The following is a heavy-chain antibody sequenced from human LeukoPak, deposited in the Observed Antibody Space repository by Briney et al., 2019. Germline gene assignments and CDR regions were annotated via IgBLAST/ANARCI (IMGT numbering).Heavy chain of an antibody. CDR2: INHSGST. CDR3: ARGSRPYFDY. Sequence: SETLSLTCAVYGGSFSGYYWSWIRQPPGKGLEWIGEINHSGSTNYNPSLKSRVTISVDTPKNQFSLKLSSVTAADTAVYYCARGSRPYFDYWGQGTLVTVSS. D-gene: IGHD6-6*01. V-gene: IGHV4-34*01. J-gene: IGHJ4*02. CDR1: GGSFSGYY.